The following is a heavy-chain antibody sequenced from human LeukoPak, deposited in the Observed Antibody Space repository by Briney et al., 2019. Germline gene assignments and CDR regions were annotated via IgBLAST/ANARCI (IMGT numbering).Heavy chain of an antibody. D-gene: IGHD1-26*01. V-gene: IGHV4-39*07. Sequence: PSETLSLTCTVSGGSISSSSYYWGWIRQPPGKGLEWIGSIYYSGSTYYNPSLKSRVTISVDTSKNQFSLKLSSVTAADTAVYYCARGGSHSGATAKLDYWGQGTLVTVSS. CDR3: ARGGSHSGATAKLDY. J-gene: IGHJ4*02. CDR2: IYYSGST. CDR1: GGSISSSSYY.